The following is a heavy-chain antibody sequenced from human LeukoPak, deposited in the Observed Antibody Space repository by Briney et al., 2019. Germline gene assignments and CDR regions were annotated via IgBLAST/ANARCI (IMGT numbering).Heavy chain of an antibody. D-gene: IGHD6-19*01. Sequence: SETLSLTCAVYGGSFSGYYCKWFRQPPGKGLEWIGEINHSGVTNYNPSLKSRITVSVDTSKNQFSLKLGSMTAADTAVFYCARGAIRGIAVAGYWGQGTQVTVSS. CDR2: INHSGVT. CDR3: ARGAIRGIAVAGY. CDR1: GGSFSGYY. J-gene: IGHJ4*02. V-gene: IGHV4-34*01.